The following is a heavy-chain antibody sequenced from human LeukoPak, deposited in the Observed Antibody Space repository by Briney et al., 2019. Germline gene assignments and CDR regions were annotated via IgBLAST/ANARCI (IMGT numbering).Heavy chain of an antibody. J-gene: IGHJ5*02. D-gene: IGHD3-22*01. CDR3: AGLYYYDSSGYSWFDP. V-gene: IGHV4-31*03. Sequence: SETLSLTCTVFGGSISSGGYYWSWLRQHPGKGLEWIGYIYYSGSTYYNPSLKSRVTISVDTSKNQFSLKLSSVTAADTAVYYCAGLYYYDSSGYSWFDPWGQGTLVTVSS. CDR1: GGSISSGGYY. CDR2: IYYSGST.